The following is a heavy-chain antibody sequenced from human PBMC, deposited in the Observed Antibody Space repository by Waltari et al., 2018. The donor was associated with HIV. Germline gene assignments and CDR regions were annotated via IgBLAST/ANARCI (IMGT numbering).Heavy chain of an antibody. CDR2: ISAYNGNT. CDR1: GYTFTSYG. D-gene: IGHD6-19*01. J-gene: IGHJ4*02. CDR3: ARGIPSSSGWSVSDY. Sequence: QVQLVQSGAEVKKPGASVTVSCMASGYTFTSYGISWVRQAPGQGLEWMGWISAYNGNTHYAQKLQGRVTMTTDTSTSTAYMELRSLRTDDTAVYYGARGIPSSSGWSVSDYWGQGTLVTVSS. V-gene: IGHV1-18*01.